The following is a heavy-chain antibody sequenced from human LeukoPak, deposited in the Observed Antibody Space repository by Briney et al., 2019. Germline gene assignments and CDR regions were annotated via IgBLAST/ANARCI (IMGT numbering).Heavy chain of an antibody. CDR1: GSTFSNYW. Sequence: GGSLRLSCVVSGSTFSNYWMHWVRQAPGKGLVWVSRINTDGSDTSYVESVRGRFTVSRDNAKNTLYLQMNSLKSEDTAVYYCARRGEDGFGYRYWGHGPLVTVSS. CDR2: INTDGSDT. J-gene: IGHJ4*01. CDR3: ARRGEDGFGYRY. V-gene: IGHV3-74*01. D-gene: IGHD5-12*01.